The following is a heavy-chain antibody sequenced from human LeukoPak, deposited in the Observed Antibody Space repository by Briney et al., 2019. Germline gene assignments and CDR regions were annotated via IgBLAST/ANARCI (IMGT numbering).Heavy chain of an antibody. CDR1: GFTFNSYG. V-gene: IGHV3-30*18. Sequence: PGGSLTLSCAASGFTFNSYGMHGVPRAPGKGREWVAVISYEGSNKYYAGSVKGRFGISRENSKNTLYLQMNSLRAEDTAVYYCAKDKGESGYFDYWGQGTLVTVSS. D-gene: IGHD1-26*01. J-gene: IGHJ4*02. CDR2: ISYEGSNK. CDR3: AKDKGESGYFDY.